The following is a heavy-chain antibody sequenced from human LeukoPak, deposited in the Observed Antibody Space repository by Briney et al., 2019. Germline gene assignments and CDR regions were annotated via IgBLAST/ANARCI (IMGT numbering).Heavy chain of an antibody. CDR2: TYYRSKWYN. J-gene: IGHJ4*02. Sequence: SQTLSLTCAISGDSFSSNSAAWNWIRQSPSRGLEWLGRTYYRSKWYNDYAVSVKSRITINPDTSKNQFSLQLNSVTPEDTAVYYCARDSLYSSGRQYYFDYWGQGTLVTVSS. CDR3: ARDSLYSSGRQYYFDY. CDR1: GDSFSSNSAA. D-gene: IGHD6-19*01. V-gene: IGHV6-1*01.